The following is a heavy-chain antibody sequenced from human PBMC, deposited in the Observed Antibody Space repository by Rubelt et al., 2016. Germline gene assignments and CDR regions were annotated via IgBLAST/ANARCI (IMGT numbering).Heavy chain of an antibody. D-gene: IGHD6-13*01. Sequence: QLQLQESGPGLVKPSETLSLTCTVSGGSISSYYWSWIRQPPGKGLEWIGYIYYSGSTNYNPSLKSRVTISVDTSKNQFSLKLSSVTAADTAVYYCARDGSSSWYWGFDYWGQGTLVTVSS. CDR2: IYYSGST. J-gene: IGHJ4*02. V-gene: IGHV4-59*01. CDR3: ARDGSSSWYWGFDY. CDR1: GGSISSYY.